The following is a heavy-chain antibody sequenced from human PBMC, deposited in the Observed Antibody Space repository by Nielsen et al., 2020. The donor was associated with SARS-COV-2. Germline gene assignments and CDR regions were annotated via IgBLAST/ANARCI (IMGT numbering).Heavy chain of an antibody. CDR3: AKEGNSGSAYDQ. D-gene: IGHD1-26*01. CDR1: GFTFSNDA. V-gene: IGHV3-23*01. J-gene: IGHJ5*02. Sequence: GESLKISCAATGFTFSNDAMCWVRQAPGKGLEWVSTISGSGGGTYYADSVKGRFSISRDNSKNMLYLQMNSLRAEDTALYYCAKEGNSGSAYDQWGQGTLVTVSS. CDR2: ISGSGGGT.